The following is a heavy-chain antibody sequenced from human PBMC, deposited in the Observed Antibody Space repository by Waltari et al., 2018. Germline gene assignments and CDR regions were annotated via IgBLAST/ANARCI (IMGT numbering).Heavy chain of an antibody. J-gene: IGHJ4*02. D-gene: IGHD3-10*01. Sequence: DVQLVESGGGLVQPGGCLRLSCTASGFTFSTYWLHWVRHGPGTGPMWVAGIGSDGSRTGYADSVRGRFAISRDDADNTLYLQMKSVRGEDTAVYYCGRARVQGVKYFDYWGRGTLVTVSS. CDR2: IGSDGSRT. CDR1: GFTFSTYW. V-gene: IGHV3-74*01. CDR3: GRARVQGVKYFDY.